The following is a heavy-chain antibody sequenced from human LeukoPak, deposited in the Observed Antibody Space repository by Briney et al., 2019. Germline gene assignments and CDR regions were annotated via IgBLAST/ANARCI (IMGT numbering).Heavy chain of an antibody. Sequence: QARGSLRLSCAASGFTFSSYGMHWVRQAPGKGLEWVAVIWYDGSNKYYADSVKGRFTISRDNSKNTLYLQMNSLRAEDTAVYYCAKDLMSGPPFDYWGQGTLVTVSS. V-gene: IGHV3-33*06. CDR1: GFTFSSYG. J-gene: IGHJ4*02. CDR2: IWYDGSNK. CDR3: AKDLMSGPPFDY. D-gene: IGHD2-8*01.